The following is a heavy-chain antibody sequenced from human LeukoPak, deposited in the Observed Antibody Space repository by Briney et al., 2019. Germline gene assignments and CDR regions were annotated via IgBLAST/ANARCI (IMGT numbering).Heavy chain of an antibody. J-gene: IGHJ4*02. Sequence: SETLSLTCSVSGGSISNYYWSWIRQPPGKGLEWIGYFHFSGRINYNPSLKSRVTISVDTSENQLFLQLTSVTAADTAVYYCATCSSYPPGELDYWGQGILVTVSS. D-gene: IGHD3-16*02. CDR2: FHFSGRI. CDR1: GGSISNYY. V-gene: IGHV4-59*01. CDR3: ATCSSYPPGELDY.